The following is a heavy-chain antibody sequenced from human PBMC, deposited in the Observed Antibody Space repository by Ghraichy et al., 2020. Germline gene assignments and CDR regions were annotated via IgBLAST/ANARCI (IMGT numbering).Heavy chain of an antibody. Sequence: GGSLRLSCAASGFAFSSYAMSWGRQAPGQGLEWVSVIRRGGDTTFYSGSVRGRFTISRDDSRNTLYLQMNSLRGEDTAVYVCARHQGNGEPWYYAMDVWGQGTTVTVSS. D-gene: IGHD4-17*01. J-gene: IGHJ6*02. CDR2: IRRGGDTT. V-gene: IGHV3-23*01. CDR3: ARHQGNGEPWYYAMDV. CDR1: GFAFSSYA.